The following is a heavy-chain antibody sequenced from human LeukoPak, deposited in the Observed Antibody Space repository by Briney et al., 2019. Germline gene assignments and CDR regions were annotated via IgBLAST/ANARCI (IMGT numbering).Heavy chain of an antibody. V-gene: IGHV1-2*02. CDR3: ARVFGRSGYAMGY. J-gene: IGHJ4*02. Sequence: ASVKVSCKASGYTFTGYYMHWVRQAPGQGLEWMGWINPNSGGTNYAQKFQGRVTMTRDTSISTAYMELSRLRSDDTAVYYCARVFGRSGYAMGYWGQGTLVTVSS. CDR1: GYTFTGYY. CDR2: INPNSGGT. D-gene: IGHD5-12*01.